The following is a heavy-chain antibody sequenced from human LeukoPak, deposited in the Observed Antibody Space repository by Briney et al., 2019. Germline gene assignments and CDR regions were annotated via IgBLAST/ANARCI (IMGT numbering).Heavy chain of an antibody. CDR2: INPSGGST. Sequence: GASVKVSCKASGYTFTSYYMHWVRQAPGKGLEWMGIINPSGGSTSYAQKFQGRVTMTRDMSTSTVYMELSSLRSDDTAVYYCARVQVGATTRALDYWGQGTLVTVSS. V-gene: IGHV1-46*01. CDR3: ARVQVGATTRALDY. D-gene: IGHD1-26*01. CDR1: GYTFTSYY. J-gene: IGHJ4*02.